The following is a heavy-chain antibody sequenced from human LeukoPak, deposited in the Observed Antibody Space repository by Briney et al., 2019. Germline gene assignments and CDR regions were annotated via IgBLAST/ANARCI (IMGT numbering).Heavy chain of an antibody. CDR3: ARGSDGYSYGF. V-gene: IGHV3-48*03. D-gene: IGHD5-18*01. CDR2: ISRSGSTI. CDR1: GLTFSSYE. Sequence: GGSLRLSCVASGLTFSSYEMNWVRQAPGKGLEWVSYISRSGSTIYYADSVKGRFTISRANAKNSLYLQMNSRKAEDTAVYYCARGSDGYSYGFWGQGTLVTVSS. J-gene: IGHJ4*02.